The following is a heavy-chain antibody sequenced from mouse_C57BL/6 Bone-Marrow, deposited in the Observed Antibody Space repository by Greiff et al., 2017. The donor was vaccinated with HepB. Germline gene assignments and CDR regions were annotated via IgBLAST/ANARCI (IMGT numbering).Heavy chain of an antibody. CDR2: INYDGSST. CDR1: GFTFSDYY. CDR3: ASPPYYYGSSHFDY. D-gene: IGHD1-1*01. V-gene: IGHV5-16*01. J-gene: IGHJ2*01. Sequence: DVKLVESEGGLVQPGSSMKLSCTASGFTFSDYYMAWVRQVPEKGLEWVANINYDGSSTYYLDSLKSRFIISRDNAKNILYLQMSSLKSEDTATYYCASPPYYYGSSHFDYWGQGTTLTVSS.